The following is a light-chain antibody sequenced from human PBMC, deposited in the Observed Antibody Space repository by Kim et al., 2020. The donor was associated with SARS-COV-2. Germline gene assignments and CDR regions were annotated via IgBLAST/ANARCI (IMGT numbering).Light chain of an antibody. CDR2: DAS. Sequence: ASGGDRVTITCRASQSISSWLAWYQQKPGKAPKVLIYDASSLKSGVPSRFSGSGSGTDFTLTISSLQPDDFVTYYCQQYNNYPFNFGPGTKVDI. CDR3: QQYNNYPFN. CDR1: QSISSW. V-gene: IGKV1-5*01. J-gene: IGKJ3*01.